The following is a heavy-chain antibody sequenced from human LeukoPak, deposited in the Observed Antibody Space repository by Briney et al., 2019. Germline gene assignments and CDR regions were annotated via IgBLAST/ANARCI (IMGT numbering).Heavy chain of an antibody. J-gene: IGHJ4*02. CDR1: GFTFSSYS. D-gene: IGHD5-24*01. CDR3: ARDIDRWLQWEFDY. Sequence: GGSLRLSCAASGFTFSSYSMNWGRQAPVKGLEWFSSISSSSSYIYYADSVKGRFTISSDNAKHSLYLKMNSLRAEDTAVYYCARDIDRWLQWEFDYWGQGTLVTVSS. CDR2: ISSSSSYI. V-gene: IGHV3-21*01.